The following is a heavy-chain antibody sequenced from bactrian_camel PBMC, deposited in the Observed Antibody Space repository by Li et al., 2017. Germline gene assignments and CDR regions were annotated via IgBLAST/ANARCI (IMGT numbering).Heavy chain of an antibody. CDR3: ASVRCNNWTPLY. CDR1: GRSPYRRNC. D-gene: IGHD1*01. Sequence: HVQLVESGGGLVQPGGSLRLSCVASGRSPYRRNCMAWFRQVPGMEREGVARFSAVLGIAVYFDSVKGRFTISQDNAKNTVYLQMNSLKPEDTAMYYCASVRCNNWTPLYWGQGTQVTVS. CDR2: FSAVLGIA. J-gene: IGHJ4*01. V-gene: IGHV3S1*01.